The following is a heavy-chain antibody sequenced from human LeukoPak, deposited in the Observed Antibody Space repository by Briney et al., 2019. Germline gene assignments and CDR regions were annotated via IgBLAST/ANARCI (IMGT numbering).Heavy chain of an antibody. CDR2: IIPIFGTA. CDR3: LAQSSRISTPDFDY. D-gene: IGHD2/OR15-2a*01. V-gene: IGHV1-69*05. CDR1: GGTFSSYA. Sequence: SVKVSCKASGGTFSSYAISWVRQAPGQGLEWMGGIIPIFGTANYAQKFQGRVTITTDESTSTAYMELSSLRSEDTAVYYCLAQSSRISTPDFDYWGQGTLVTVSS. J-gene: IGHJ4*02.